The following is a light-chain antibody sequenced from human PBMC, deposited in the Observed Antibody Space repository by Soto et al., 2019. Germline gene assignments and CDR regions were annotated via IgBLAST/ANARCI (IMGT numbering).Light chain of an antibody. V-gene: IGKV1-39*01. CDR2: ATS. CDR1: RNVSIY. CDR3: QQSYKRPS. Sequence: EIPPNQSPSSLAASVGDRLTLTCRASRNVSIYLNWYQHKPGKGPTLLIHATSNLQIGVPSRFSGSGSGTEFTLTISSLEPEDFGTYYCQQSYKRPSFGQGTRLEI. J-gene: IGKJ5*01.